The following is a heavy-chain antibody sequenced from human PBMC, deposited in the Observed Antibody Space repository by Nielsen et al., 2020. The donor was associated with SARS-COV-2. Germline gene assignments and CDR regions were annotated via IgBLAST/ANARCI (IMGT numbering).Heavy chain of an antibody. D-gene: IGHD2-21*02. CDR2: INSDGSST. CDR3: AREGIAYCGGDCYFDY. Sequence: GESLKISCAASGFTFSSYWMHWVRQAPGKGLVWVSRINSDGSSTSYADSVKGRFTISRDNAKNTLYLQMNSLRAEDTAVYYCAREGIAYCGGDCYFDYWGQGTLVTVSS. V-gene: IGHV3-74*01. CDR1: GFTFSSYW. J-gene: IGHJ4*02.